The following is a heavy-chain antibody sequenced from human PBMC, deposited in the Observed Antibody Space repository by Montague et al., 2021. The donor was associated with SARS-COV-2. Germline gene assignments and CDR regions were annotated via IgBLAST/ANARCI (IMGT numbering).Heavy chain of an antibody. Sequence: SLRLSCAASGFTFDDYAMHRVRQVPGKGLEWVSGISWNSGRIGYVDSVRGRFTISRDNAKNSLYLQMNSLRAEDTALYFCAKGTTTGYFYGMDVWGQGTTVTVSS. CDR3: AKGTTTGYFYGMDV. J-gene: IGHJ6*02. D-gene: IGHD1-1*01. CDR1: GFTFDDYA. CDR2: ISWNSGRI. V-gene: IGHV3-9*01.